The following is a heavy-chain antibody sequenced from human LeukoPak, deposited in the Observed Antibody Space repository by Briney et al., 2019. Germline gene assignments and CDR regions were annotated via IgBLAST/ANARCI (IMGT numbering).Heavy chain of an antibody. CDR1: GFTFSNAW. Sequence: GSLRLSCAASGFTFSNAWMSWVRQAPGKGLEWIGEINHSGSTNYNPSLKSRVTISVDTSKNQFSLKLSSVAAADTAVYYCARVKYGSGSYYNYRNNWFDPWGQGTLVTVSS. J-gene: IGHJ5*02. CDR3: ARVKYGSGSYYNYRNNWFDP. CDR2: INHSGST. D-gene: IGHD3-10*01. V-gene: IGHV4-34*01.